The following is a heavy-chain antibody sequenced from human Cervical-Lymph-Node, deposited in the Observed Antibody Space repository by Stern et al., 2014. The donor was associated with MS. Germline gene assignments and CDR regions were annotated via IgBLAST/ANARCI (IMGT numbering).Heavy chain of an antibody. CDR1: QITFDDYG. CDR3: AKSYSSSWSGWIDS. CDR2: IGLNSATK. Sequence: EVQLVQSGGGLVQPGRSLRLSCSASQITFDDYGFHWVRQVPGKGLEWVAGIGLNSATKVYADSVKGRFTISRDNARDSLYLQMNNLTPDDTALYYCAKSYSSSWSGWIDSWAREYWSPSPQ. J-gene: IGHJ5*01. D-gene: IGHD6-13*01. V-gene: IGHV3-9*01.